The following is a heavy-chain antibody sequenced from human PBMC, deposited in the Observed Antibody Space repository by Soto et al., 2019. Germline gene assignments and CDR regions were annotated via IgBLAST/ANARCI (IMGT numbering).Heavy chain of an antibody. CDR3: ASYGPGYGMDV. J-gene: IGHJ6*02. CDR2: VYPGDAET. V-gene: IGHV5-51*01. D-gene: IGHD3-16*01. CDR1: GYNFSSQW. Sequence: PGESLKISCKGSGYNFSSQWIAWVRQKPGKGLEWMGIVYPGDAETRYSPSFQGQVTMSADKSIDTAYLQRSSLKASDTAMYYCASYGPGYGMDVWGQGTTVTVSS.